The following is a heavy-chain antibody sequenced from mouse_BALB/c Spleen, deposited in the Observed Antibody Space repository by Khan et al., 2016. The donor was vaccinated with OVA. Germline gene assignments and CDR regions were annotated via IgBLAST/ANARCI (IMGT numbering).Heavy chain of an antibody. CDR3: SRDRIDY. V-gene: IGHV1-7*01. CDR2: INPTSGYT. J-gene: IGHJ2*01. Sequence: QVQLKQSGAELAKPGASVKMSCKASGYTFTSYWMHWIKQRPGQGLEWIGYINPTSGYTDYNQKFKDKATLTADKSSSTAYMQLSSLTSDDSAFYYCSRDRIDYGGQGTALTVSS. CDR1: GYTFTSYW.